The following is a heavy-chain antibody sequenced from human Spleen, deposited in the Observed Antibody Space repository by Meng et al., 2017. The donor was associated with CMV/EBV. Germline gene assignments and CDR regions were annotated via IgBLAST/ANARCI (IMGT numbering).Heavy chain of an antibody. Sequence: GGSLRLSCAASGFTFSSYWMHWVRQAPGKGLVWVSRINSDGSSTSYADSVKGRFTISRDNAKNTLYLQMNSLRAEDTAVYYCARGRGITIFGVVPPSGFDPWGQGTLVTVS. CDR1: GFTFSSYW. CDR3: ARGRGITIFGVVPPSGFDP. D-gene: IGHD3-3*01. CDR2: INSDGSST. V-gene: IGHV3-74*01. J-gene: IGHJ5*02.